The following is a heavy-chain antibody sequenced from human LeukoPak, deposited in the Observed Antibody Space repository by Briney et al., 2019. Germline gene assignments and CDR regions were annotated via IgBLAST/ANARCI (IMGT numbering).Heavy chain of an antibody. CDR2: ISGSGGST. J-gene: IGHJ4*02. D-gene: IGHD6-19*01. CDR3: AKDHGIAVAGGFDY. V-gene: IGHV3-23*01. CDR1: GYTFSSYA. Sequence: GGSLRLSCAASGYTFSSYAMSWVSQAPGKWLEWVSAISGSGGSTYYADSVKGRFTISRDNSKNTLYLQLNSLRAEDTAVYYCAKDHGIAVAGGFDYWGQGTLVTVSS.